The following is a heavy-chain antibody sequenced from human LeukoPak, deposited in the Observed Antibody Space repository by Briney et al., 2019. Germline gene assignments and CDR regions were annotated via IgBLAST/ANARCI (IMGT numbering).Heavy chain of an antibody. CDR1: GYTFTYRY. CDR3: ASYSIVGATPNDAFDI. J-gene: IGHJ3*02. D-gene: IGHD1-26*01. Sequence: ASVKVSCKASGYTFTYRYLHWVRQAPGQALEWMGWITPFNGSTNYAQKFQDRVTITRDRSMSTAYMELSSLRSEDTAMYYCASYSIVGATPNDAFDIWGQGTMVTVSS. V-gene: IGHV1-45*02. CDR2: ITPFNGST.